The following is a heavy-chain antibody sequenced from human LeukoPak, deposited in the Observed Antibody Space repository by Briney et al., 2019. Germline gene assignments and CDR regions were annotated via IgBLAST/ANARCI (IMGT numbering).Heavy chain of an antibody. D-gene: IGHD6-13*01. CDR1: GYTFTSYA. CDR3: ASGIAAAGTDY. V-gene: IGHV1-3*01. J-gene: IGHJ4*02. CDR2: INAGNGNT. Sequence: GASVKVSCKASGYTFTSYAMHWVRQAPGRRLEWMGWINAGNGNTKYSQKSQGRVTITRDTSASTAYMELSSLRSEDTAVYYCASGIAAAGTDYWGQGTLVTVSS.